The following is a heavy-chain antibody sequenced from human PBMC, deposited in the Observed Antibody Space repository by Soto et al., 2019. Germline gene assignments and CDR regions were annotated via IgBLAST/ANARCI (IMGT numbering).Heavy chain of an antibody. V-gene: IGHV1-3*01. J-gene: IGHJ5*02. CDR2: INAGNGNT. CDR3: AREGSYCTNGVCYIWFDP. D-gene: IGHD2-8*01. Sequence: QVQLVQSGAEVKKPGASVKVSCKASGYTFTSYVMHWVRQAPGQRLEWMGWINAGNGNTKYSQKFQGRVTITRDTSASTAYMELSSLRSEDTAVYYCAREGSYCTNGVCYIWFDPWGQGTLVTVSS. CDR1: GYTFTSYV.